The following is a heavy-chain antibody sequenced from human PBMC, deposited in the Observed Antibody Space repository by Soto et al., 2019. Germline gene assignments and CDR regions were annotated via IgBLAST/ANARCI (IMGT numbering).Heavy chain of an antibody. V-gene: IGHV3-30*18. CDR1: GFTFSSYG. Sequence: QVQLVESGGGVVQPGRSLRLSCAASGFTFSSYGMHWVRQAPGKGLEWVAVISYDGSNKYYADSVKGRFTISRDNSKNTLYLQMNSLRAEDTAVYYCAKDHIVVVTFSSGMDVWGQGTTVTVSS. CDR3: AKDHIVVVTFSSGMDV. D-gene: IGHD2-21*02. J-gene: IGHJ6*02. CDR2: ISYDGSNK.